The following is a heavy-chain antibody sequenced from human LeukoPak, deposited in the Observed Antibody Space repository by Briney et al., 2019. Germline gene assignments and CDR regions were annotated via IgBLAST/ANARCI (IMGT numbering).Heavy chain of an antibody. CDR1: GYTFTSYG. J-gene: IGHJ6*03. Sequence: SVKVSCKASGYTFTSYGISWVRQAPGQGLEWMGGIIPIFGTANYAQKFQGRVTITADKSTSTAYMELSSLRSEDTAVYYCARSPSGSYYLFYYYMDVWGKGTTVTVSS. D-gene: IGHD1-26*01. CDR2: IIPIFGTA. CDR3: ARSPSGSYYLFYYYMDV. V-gene: IGHV1-69*06.